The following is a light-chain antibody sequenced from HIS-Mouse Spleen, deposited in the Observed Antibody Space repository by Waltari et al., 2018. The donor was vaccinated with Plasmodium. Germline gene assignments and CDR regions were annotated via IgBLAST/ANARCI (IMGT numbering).Light chain of an antibody. J-gene: IGKJ1*01. V-gene: IGKV1-5*03. Sequence: DIQMTQSPSTLSASVGDRVTITCRASQSISSWLAWYPQNTGKAPKLLIYKASSLKSGVPSRFSGSASGTEFTLTISSLQPDDFATYYCQQYISDSWTCGQGTKVEIK. CDR1: QSISSW. CDR3: QQYISDSWT. CDR2: KAS.